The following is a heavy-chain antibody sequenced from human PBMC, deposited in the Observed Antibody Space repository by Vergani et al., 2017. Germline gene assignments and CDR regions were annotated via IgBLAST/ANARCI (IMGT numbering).Heavy chain of an antibody. CDR2: IFYSGST. J-gene: IGHJ4*02. V-gene: IGHV4-31*03. Sequence: QVQLQESGPGLVKPSQTLSLTCSVSGGSFSSAGYYWSWIRQHPGKGLEWIGYIFYSGSTYYNPSLKSRVTISVDTSKNQLSLKLNSVTAADTAVYFCARHDRKTYTATMGWYDYWGQGILVTVSS. CDR3: ARHDRKTYTATMGWYDY. CDR1: GGSFSSAGYY. D-gene: IGHD3-16*01.